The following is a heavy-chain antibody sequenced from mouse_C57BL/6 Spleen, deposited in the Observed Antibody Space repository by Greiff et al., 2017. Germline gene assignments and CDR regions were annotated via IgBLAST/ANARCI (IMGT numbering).Heavy chain of an antibody. D-gene: IGHD4-1*01. Sequence: QVQLQQPGAELVRPGSSVKLSCKASGYTFTSYWMDWVKQRPGQGLEWIGNIYPSDSETHYNQKFKDKATLTVDKSSSTAYMQLSSLTSEDSAVYYCARKGAGAMDYWRQGTSVTVSS. CDR1: GYTFTSYW. V-gene: IGHV1-61*01. CDR2: IYPSDSET. J-gene: IGHJ4*01. CDR3: ARKGAGAMDY.